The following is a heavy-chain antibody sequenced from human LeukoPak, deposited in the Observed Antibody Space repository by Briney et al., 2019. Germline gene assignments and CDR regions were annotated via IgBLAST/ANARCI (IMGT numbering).Heavy chain of an antibody. D-gene: IGHD5-24*01. J-gene: IGHJ4*02. CDR3: ARARDGYSLFDY. V-gene: IGHV1-69*13. CDR2: IIPIFGTA. Sequence: ASVKVSCKASGGTFSSYAISWVRQAPGQGLGWMGGIIPIFGTANYAQKFQGRVTITADESTSTAYMELSSLRSEDTAVYYCARARDGYSLFDYWGQGTLVTVSS. CDR1: GGTFSSYA.